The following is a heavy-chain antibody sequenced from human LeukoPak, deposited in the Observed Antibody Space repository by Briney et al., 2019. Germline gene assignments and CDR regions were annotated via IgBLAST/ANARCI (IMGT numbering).Heavy chain of an antibody. J-gene: IGHJ4*02. CDR3: AKDLYGDCRHDY. Sequence: GGSLRLSCAASGFTFSTYWMHWVRQAPGTGLVWVSLINSDGSSTNYADSAKGRFTISRENAQNTLYLKMSTLRAEDTAVYYCAKDLYGDCRHDYWGQGTLVTVSS. V-gene: IGHV3-74*01. CDR2: INSDGSST. D-gene: IGHD4-17*01. CDR1: GFTFSTYW.